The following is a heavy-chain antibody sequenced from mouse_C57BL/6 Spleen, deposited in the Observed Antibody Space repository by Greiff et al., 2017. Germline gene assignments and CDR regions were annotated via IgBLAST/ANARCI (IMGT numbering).Heavy chain of an antibody. CDR2: IDPSDSYT. Sequence: QVQLQQPGAELVMPGASVKLSCKASGYTFTSYWMHWVKQRPGQGLEWIGEIDPSDSYTNYNQKFKGKSTLTVDKSSSTAYMQLSSLTSEDSAVYYCARRDGSSYSFAYWGQGTLVTVFA. CDR1: GYTFTSYW. CDR3: ARRDGSSYSFAY. D-gene: IGHD1-1*01. V-gene: IGHV1-69*01. J-gene: IGHJ3*01.